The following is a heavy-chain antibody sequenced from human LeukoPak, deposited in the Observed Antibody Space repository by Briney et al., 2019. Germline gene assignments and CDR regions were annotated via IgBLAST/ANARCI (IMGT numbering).Heavy chain of an antibody. D-gene: IGHD6-19*01. CDR2: ISGSGGGT. CDR3: AKTTTGYSSGRYPGWPVDC. V-gene: IGHV3-23*01. CDR1: GFTFSSYS. Sequence: GGSLRLSCAASGFTFSSYSMNWVRQAPGKGLEWVSAISGSGGGTYYADSVKGRFTISRDNSKNTVYLQMNSLSTEDTAVYYCAKTTTGYSSGRYPGWPVDCWGQGTLVTVSS. J-gene: IGHJ4*02.